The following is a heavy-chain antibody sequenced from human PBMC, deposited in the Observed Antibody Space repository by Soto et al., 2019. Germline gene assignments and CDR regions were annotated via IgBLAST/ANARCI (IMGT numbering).Heavy chain of an antibody. V-gene: IGHV4-59*01. CDR3: ARDQGIASSGPFDY. Sequence: LETLSLTCTVSGDSICNYYWSWIRQAPGKGLEWIGFIYHSGNTNYNPSLKSRVTMSIDTSKSQFSLKLNSVTAADTAVYYCARDQGIASSGPFDYWGPGTLVTVSS. CDR1: GDSICNYY. J-gene: IGHJ4*02. CDR2: IYHSGNT. D-gene: IGHD6-13*01.